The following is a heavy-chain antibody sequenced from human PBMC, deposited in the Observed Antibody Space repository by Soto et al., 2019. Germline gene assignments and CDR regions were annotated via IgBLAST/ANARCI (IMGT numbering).Heavy chain of an antibody. CDR1: GFTFSSYA. CDR2: ISGSGGAT. J-gene: IGHJ4*02. CDR3: AKDRPHWSNVRGFDN. V-gene: IGHV3-23*01. Sequence: GGSLRLSCAASGFTFSSYAMSWVRQPPGRGLEWISAISGSGGATYYADSVKGRFTISRDNSKSTLSLQMNSLRPEDTAVYYCAKDRPHWSNVRGFDNWGQGTLVTVSS. D-gene: IGHD1-1*01.